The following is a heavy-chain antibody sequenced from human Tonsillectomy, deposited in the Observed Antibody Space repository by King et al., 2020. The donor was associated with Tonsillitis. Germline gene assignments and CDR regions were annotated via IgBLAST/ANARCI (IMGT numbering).Heavy chain of an antibody. D-gene: IGHD3-16*01. CDR1: GYTFTGYY. CDR2: INPYGGGT. V-gene: IGHV1-2*02. Sequence: QLVQSGAEVKKPGASVKVSCKASGYTFTGYYMHWVRQAPGQGLEWMGWINPYGGGTNFSQKFQGRVTMTRDTSISTAYMELSRLRSDDTAVYYCARGITTLGYWGQGTLITVSS. J-gene: IGHJ1*01. CDR3: ARGITTLGY.